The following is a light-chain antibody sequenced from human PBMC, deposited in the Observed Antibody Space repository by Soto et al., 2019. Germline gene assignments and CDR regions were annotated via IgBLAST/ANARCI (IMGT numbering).Light chain of an antibody. CDR1: SSDVGGYNY. CDR3: SSYTTASTLLYL. CDR2: GVT. Sequence: QSALTQPASVSGSPGQSITISCTGTSSDVGGYNYVSWYQQHPGIAPKLLIYGVTNRPSGVSTRCSGSKSANTASLTISGLQAEDEADYHCSSYTTASTLLYLFGTGTKLTVL. V-gene: IGLV2-14*01. J-gene: IGLJ1*01.